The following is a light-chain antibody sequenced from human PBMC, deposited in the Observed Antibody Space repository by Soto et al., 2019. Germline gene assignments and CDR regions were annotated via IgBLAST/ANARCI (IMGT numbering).Light chain of an antibody. Sequence: QSALTQPPSASGSPGQSVTISCTGTSSDVGGYNFVSWYQQHPGKATKLIISEVSKRPSGVPDRFSGSKSGNTASLTVSGLQAEDEADYYCSAYAGSSNGVFGTGTKVTVL. V-gene: IGLV2-8*01. CDR1: SSDVGGYNF. CDR3: SAYAGSSNGV. J-gene: IGLJ1*01. CDR2: EVS.